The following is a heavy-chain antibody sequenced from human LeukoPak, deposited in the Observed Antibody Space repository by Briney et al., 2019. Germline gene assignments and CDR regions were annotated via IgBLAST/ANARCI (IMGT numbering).Heavy chain of an antibody. V-gene: IGHV3-74*01. D-gene: IGHD6-19*01. CDR1: GFTFSSYW. Sequence: GGSLRLSCAASGFTFSSYWMHWVRQAPGKGLVWVSRIDIDGSRTNYADSVKGRFTISRDNAKNTLYLQMNSLRAEDTAVYYCARGGRIAVAGSDYWGQGTLVTVSS. J-gene: IGHJ4*02. CDR2: IDIDGSRT. CDR3: ARGGRIAVAGSDY.